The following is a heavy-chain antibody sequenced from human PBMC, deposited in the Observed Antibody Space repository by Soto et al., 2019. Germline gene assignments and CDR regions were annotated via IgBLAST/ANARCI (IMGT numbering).Heavy chain of an antibody. CDR2: IIPIFGTA. J-gene: IGHJ6*02. CDR3: ASVETQRYYYGMDV. Sequence: QVQLVQSGAEVKKPGSSVKVSCKASGGTFSSYAISWVRQAPGQGLEWMGGIIPIFGTADYAQKIQGRVNITADESTCTAYMKRGSLRSEDTVVYYCASVETQRYYYGMDVWGQGTTVTVSS. D-gene: IGHD2-15*01. CDR1: GGTFSSYA. V-gene: IGHV1-69*12.